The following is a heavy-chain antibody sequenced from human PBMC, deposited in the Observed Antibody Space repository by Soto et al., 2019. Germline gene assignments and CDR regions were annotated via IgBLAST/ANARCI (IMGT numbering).Heavy chain of an antibody. CDR1: GFIFSGYG. V-gene: IGHV3-23*03. J-gene: IGHJ6*03. CDR3: AKAAIGGGGRYYYYYMDV. CDR2: INAGGSTT. D-gene: IGHD2-15*01. Sequence: EVQLLESGGGLVQPGGSLRLSCAASGFIFSGYGMTWVRQAPGKGLEWVSIINAGGSTTHYADSVKGRFTISRDDSKNTLYLQLNSLRGDDTAVYYCAKAAIGGGGRYYYYYMDVWGKGTTVTVSS.